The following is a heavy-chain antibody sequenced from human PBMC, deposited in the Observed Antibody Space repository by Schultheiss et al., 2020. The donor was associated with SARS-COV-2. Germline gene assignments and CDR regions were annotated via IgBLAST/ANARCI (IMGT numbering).Heavy chain of an antibody. Sequence: ASVKVSCKASVYTFTSYGISWVRQAPGQGLEWMGWISAYNGNTNYAQKLQGRVTMTTDTSTSTAYMELSSLRSEDTAVYYCARESAMALYYYYGMDVWGQGTTVTVSS. CDR2: ISAYNGNT. J-gene: IGHJ6*02. CDR1: VYTFTSYG. D-gene: IGHD5-18*01. CDR3: ARESAMALYYYYGMDV. V-gene: IGHV1-18*01.